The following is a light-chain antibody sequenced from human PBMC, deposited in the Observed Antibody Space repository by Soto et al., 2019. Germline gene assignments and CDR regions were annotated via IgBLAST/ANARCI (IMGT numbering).Light chain of an antibody. CDR3: QQYGSSGT. CDR2: DAS. J-gene: IGKJ1*01. V-gene: IGKV3D-20*01. Sequence: IALTQSPATLSLSPWERATLSCGASQTVSSSYLAWYQLKPGLAPRLLFYDASNRAPGIPDRFSGSGSGTDLTLTISRLEPEDFAVYYCQQYGSSGTFGQGTKVDIK. CDR1: QTVSSSY.